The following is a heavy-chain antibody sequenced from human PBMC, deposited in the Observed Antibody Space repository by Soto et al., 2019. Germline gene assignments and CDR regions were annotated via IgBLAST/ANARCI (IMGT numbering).Heavy chain of an antibody. CDR1: GFTFSSYA. Sequence: GSLRLSCAASGFTFSSYAMSWVRQAPGKGLEWVSAISGSGGSTYYADSVKGRFTISRDNSKNTLYLQMNSLRAEDTAVYYCATAKGHSSSWYIYYYYYGRDVWGQGTTGTVS. CDR2: ISGSGGST. J-gene: IGHJ6*02. CDR3: ATAKGHSSSWYIYYYYYGRDV. V-gene: IGHV3-23*01. D-gene: IGHD6-13*01.